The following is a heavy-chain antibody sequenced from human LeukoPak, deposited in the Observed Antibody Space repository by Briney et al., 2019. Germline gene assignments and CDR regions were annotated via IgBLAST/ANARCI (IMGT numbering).Heavy chain of an antibody. CDR3: ARDGSRKWGYCSGGNCYDYYGMDV. CDR2: INPSGGST. CDR1: GYTFTSYY. D-gene: IGHD2-15*01. V-gene: IGHV1-46*01. Sequence: ASVKVSCKASGYTFTSYYMHWVRQAPGQGLEWMGIINPSGGSTSYAQKFQGRVTMTRDTSTSTVYMELSSLRSEDTAVYYCARDGSRKWGYCSGGNCYDYYGMDVWGQGTTVTVSS. J-gene: IGHJ6*02.